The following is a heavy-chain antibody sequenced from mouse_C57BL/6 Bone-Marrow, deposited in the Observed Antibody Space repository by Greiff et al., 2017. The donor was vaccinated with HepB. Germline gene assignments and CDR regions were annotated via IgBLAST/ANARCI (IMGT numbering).Heavy chain of an antibody. D-gene: IGHD2-12*01. CDR2: INPESGGT. CDR1: GFNFNDYY. Sequence: EVHLLESGAELVRPGASVKLSCTASGFNFNDYYMQWVKQRPEQGLEWIGWINPESGGTKYNSKFQGKATITADTSSSTAYLQLSSLTSEDTAVYYCTTVLVGSYEFDYWGQGTTLTVSS. CDR3: TTVLVGSYEFDY. J-gene: IGHJ2*01. V-gene: IGHV14-4*01.